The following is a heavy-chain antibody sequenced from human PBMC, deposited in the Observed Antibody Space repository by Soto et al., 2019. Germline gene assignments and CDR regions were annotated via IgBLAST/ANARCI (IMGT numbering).Heavy chain of an antibody. CDR3: ARAPRAGDRQVYYSYGMEV. CDR2: IIPIFGTA. CDR1: WGTFSIYA. Sequence: SVKVSFKASWGTFSIYAISLLLHAPVQWLEWMGVIIPIFGTANYAQKFQGRVTITADESTSTAYMELSSLRSEDTAVYYCARAPRAGDRQVYYSYGMEVWGQGPTVNVS. J-gene: IGHJ6*01. V-gene: IGHV1-69*13. D-gene: IGHD7-27*01.